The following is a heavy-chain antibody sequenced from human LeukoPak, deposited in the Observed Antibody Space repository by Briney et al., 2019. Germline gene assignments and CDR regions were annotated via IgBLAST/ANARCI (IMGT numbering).Heavy chain of an antibody. CDR3: ASSPPRYYYDSSGYRNKYAFDI. CDR2: IWYDGSNK. Sequence: GRSLRLSCAASGFTFSSYGMHWVRQAPGKGLEWVAVIWYDGSNKYYADSVKGRFTISRDNSKNTLYLQMNSLRAEDTAVYYCASSPPRYYYDSSGYRNKYAFDIWGQGTMVTVSS. CDR1: GFTFSSYG. V-gene: IGHV3-33*01. D-gene: IGHD3-22*01. J-gene: IGHJ3*02.